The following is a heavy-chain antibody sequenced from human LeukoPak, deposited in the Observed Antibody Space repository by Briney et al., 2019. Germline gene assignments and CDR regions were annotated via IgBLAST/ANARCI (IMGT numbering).Heavy chain of an antibody. Sequence: PSETLSLTCTVSGGSISSHYWSWIRQPPGKGLEWIGYIYYSGSTNYNPSLKSRVTISVDTSKNQFSLKLSSATAADTAVYYCASYSSSWSGVFDYRGQGTLVTVSS. J-gene: IGHJ4*02. CDR2: IYYSGST. V-gene: IGHV4-59*11. D-gene: IGHD6-13*01. CDR1: GGSISSHY. CDR3: ASYSSSWSGVFDY.